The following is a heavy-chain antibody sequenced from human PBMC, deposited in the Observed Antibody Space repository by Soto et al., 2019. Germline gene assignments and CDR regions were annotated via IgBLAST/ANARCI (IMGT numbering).Heavy chain of an antibody. CDR3: ARRKSGYDSTSYYGMDV. CDR2: MNPNSGNT. V-gene: IGHV1-8*01. D-gene: IGHD5-12*01. J-gene: IGHJ6*02. Sequence: ASVKVSCKASGYTFTSYDINWVRQATGQGLEWMGWMNPNSGNTGYAQKFQGRVTISADKSISTAYLQWSSLKASDTAMYYCARRKSGYDSTSYYGMDVWGQGTTVTVSS. CDR1: GYTFTSYD.